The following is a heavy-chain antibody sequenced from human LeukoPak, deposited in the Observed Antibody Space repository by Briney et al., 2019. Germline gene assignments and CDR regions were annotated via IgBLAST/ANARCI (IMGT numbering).Heavy chain of an antibody. V-gene: IGHV3-7*01. D-gene: IGHD3-16*02. J-gene: IGHJ6*04. CDR1: EFEPTYFW. CDR3: ATFVGTVSGSYTVPGGLLV. Sequence: LGGSLRLSCVALEFEPTYFWMTWVRRAPGKGLEWVANINPDGSGSFYLDSVRGRFTISRDNAKKSLYLQMNSLRAEDTAVYYCATFVGTVSGSYTVPGGLLVWGKGTTVSVSS. CDR2: INPDGSGS.